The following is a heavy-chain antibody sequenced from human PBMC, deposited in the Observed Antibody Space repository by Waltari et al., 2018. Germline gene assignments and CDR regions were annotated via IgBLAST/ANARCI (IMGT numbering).Heavy chain of an antibody. Sequence: EVQLLESGGDLEQPGGSLRISCVGSGFNFSNYAMNWVRQAPGQGLEGVSTMSGPCDYAYSADSVQGRFTISRDNSKNTVFLHMNNLRVEDTAIYFCAKDQAEWLVLDGYFDSWGQGTPVTVSS. CDR1: GFNFSNYA. CDR2: MSGPCDYA. CDR3: AKDQAEWLVLDGYFDS. D-gene: IGHD6-19*01. J-gene: IGHJ4*02. V-gene: IGHV3-23*01.